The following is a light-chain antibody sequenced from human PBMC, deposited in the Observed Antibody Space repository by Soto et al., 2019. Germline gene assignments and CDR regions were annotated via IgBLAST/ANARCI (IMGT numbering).Light chain of an antibody. CDR3: TSYINRNTA. CDR1: SSDAAAYNA. J-gene: IGLJ3*02. Sequence: QSALTQPASVSGSPGQSITISCTGPSSDAAAYNAVSWYQQYPGKAPRLIIYEVTHRPSGISNRFSGSKSGNTASLTISGLQAEDEADYYCTSYINRNTAFGGGTKVTVL. V-gene: IGLV2-14*01. CDR2: EVT.